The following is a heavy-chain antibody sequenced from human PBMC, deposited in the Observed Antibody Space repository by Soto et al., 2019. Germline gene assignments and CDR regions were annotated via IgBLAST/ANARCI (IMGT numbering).Heavy chain of an antibody. J-gene: IGHJ4*02. CDR1: GFTFSSYA. D-gene: IGHD2-8*01. V-gene: IGHV3-23*01. CDR2: ISGSGGST. Sequence: GGSLRLSCAASGFTFSSYAMSWVRQVPGKGLEWVSAISGSGGSTYYADSVKGRFTISRDNSKNTLYLQMNSLRAEDTAVYYCAKDARGPPNGWYFDYRGQGTLVTVSS. CDR3: AKDARGPPNGWYFDY.